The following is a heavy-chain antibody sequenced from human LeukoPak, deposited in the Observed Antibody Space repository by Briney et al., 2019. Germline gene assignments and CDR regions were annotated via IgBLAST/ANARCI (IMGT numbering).Heavy chain of an antibody. CDR2: IRWSGGIT. CDR1: GFTFSSYA. V-gene: IGHV3-23*01. J-gene: IGHJ4*02. D-gene: IGHD3-10*01. CDR3: AKGDSTTLLRPYYFDY. Sequence: GRSLRLSCAASGFTFSSYAMSWVRRAAGTGLEWFSDIRWSGGITYYADSVNGRFTISRDNSKNTLYLQMNSLRAEDTAVYYCAKGDSTTLLRPYYFDYWGQGTLVTVSS.